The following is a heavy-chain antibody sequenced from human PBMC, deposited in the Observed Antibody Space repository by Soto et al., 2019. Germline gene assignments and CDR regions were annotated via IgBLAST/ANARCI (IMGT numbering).Heavy chain of an antibody. J-gene: IGHJ6*02. V-gene: IGHV6-1*01. Sequence: PTLSLTCVISGDSVSSNRGAWNWIRQSPSRGLEWLGRTYYRSKWYNEYAVSVKSRITINPDTSKNQFSLHLNAVTPDDTAVYYCSRCASGTPDCYGVDVWGQGTTVTVSS. CDR2: TYYRSKWYN. D-gene: IGHD3-10*01. CDR1: GDSVSSNRGA. CDR3: SRCASGTPDCYGVDV.